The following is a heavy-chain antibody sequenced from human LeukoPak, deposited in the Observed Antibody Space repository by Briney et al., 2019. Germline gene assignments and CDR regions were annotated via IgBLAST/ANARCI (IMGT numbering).Heavy chain of an antibody. D-gene: IGHD6-13*01. V-gene: IGHV3-20*04. CDR3: ATGRRGRQQLVVGYFDY. J-gene: IGHJ4*02. CDR1: GFTFDDSV. CDR2: INWNGGST. Sequence: GGSLRLSCAASGFTFDDSVMNWVRHAPGKGLEWVSGINWNGGSTGYADSVKGRFTISRDNAKNSLYLQMNSLRAEDTALYYCATGRRGRQQLVVGYFDYWGQGTLVTVSS.